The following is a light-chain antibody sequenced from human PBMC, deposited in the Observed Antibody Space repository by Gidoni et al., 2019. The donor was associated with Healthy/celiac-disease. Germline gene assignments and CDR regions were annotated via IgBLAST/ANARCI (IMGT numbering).Light chain of an antibody. CDR2: WAS. Sequence: VSLGERATINCKSSQSVLYSSNNKNYLAWYQQKPGQPPKLLIYWASTRESGVPDRFSGSGSGTDFTLTISSLQAEDVAVYYCQQYYSTPPTFGQGTKVEIK. V-gene: IGKV4-1*01. J-gene: IGKJ1*01. CDR3: QQYYSTPPT. CDR1: QSVLYSSNNKNY.